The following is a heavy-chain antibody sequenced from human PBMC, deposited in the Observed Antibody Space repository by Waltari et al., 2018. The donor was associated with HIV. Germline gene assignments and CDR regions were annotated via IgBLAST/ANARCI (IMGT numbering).Heavy chain of an antibody. CDR1: GGTFSSYA. V-gene: IGHV1-69*13. Sequence: QVQLVQSGAEVKKPGSSVKVSCKASGGTFSSYAISWVRQAPGQGLEWMGGIIPILGTANYAKKVQGRVTITADESTSTAYMELSSLRAEDTAVYYCAIVVMAVAATGNFQHWGQGTLVTVSS. D-gene: IGHD6-19*01. CDR2: IIPILGTA. J-gene: IGHJ1*01. CDR3: AIVVMAVAATGNFQH.